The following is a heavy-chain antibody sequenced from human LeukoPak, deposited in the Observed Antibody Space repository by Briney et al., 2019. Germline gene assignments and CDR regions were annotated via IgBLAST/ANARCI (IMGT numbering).Heavy chain of an antibody. CDR3: AKGLRTGVGPYMGYHYYMDV. D-gene: IGHD3-16*01. J-gene: IGHJ6*03. V-gene: IGHV3-23*01. CDR2: INDNGAGT. Sequence: GGSLRLSCAASGFTFSSYSMNWVRQAPGKGLKWVSTINDNGAGTYYADSVKGRFTISRDNSYNTVSLQMNSLRDEDTGVYYCAKGLRTGVGPYMGYHYYMDVWGKGATVTVSS. CDR1: GFTFSSYS.